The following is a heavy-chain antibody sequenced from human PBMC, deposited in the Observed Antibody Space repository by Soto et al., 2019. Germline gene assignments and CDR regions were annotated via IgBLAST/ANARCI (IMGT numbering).Heavy chain of an antibody. CDR3: ASARSNSGKKNFDY. V-gene: IGHV4-30-4*01. CDR1: GGSISSGDYY. D-gene: IGHD3-10*01. Sequence: SETLSLTCTVSGGSISSGDYYWSWIRQPPGKGLEWIGYIYYSANTYYTPSLKSRVAMSVDTSKNQFSLKLSSVTAADTAVYYCASARSNSGKKNFDYWGQGILVTVSS. CDR2: IYYSANT. J-gene: IGHJ4*02.